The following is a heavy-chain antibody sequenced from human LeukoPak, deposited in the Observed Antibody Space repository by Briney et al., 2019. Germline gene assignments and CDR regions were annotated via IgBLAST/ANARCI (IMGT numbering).Heavy chain of an antibody. CDR1: GGTFSSYA. D-gene: IGHD3-9*01. CDR3: AISFRQILTGPNDAFDI. J-gene: IGHJ3*02. CDR2: IIPIFGTA. V-gene: IGHV1-69*05. Sequence: GASVKVSCKASGGTFSSYAISWVRQAPGQGLEWMGGIIPIFGTANYAQKFQGRVTITTDGSTSTAYMELSSLRSDDTAVYYCAISFRQILTGPNDAFDIWGQGTMVTVSS.